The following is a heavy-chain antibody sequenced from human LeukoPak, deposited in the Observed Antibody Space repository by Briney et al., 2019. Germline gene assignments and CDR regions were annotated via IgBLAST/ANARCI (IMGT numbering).Heavy chain of an antibody. J-gene: IGHJ4*02. D-gene: IGHD5-18*01. CDR2: IKQDGSEK. CDR1: GFTFSSYW. CDR3: ARDGAYSYGYTFDY. V-gene: IGHV3-7*01. Sequence: PGGSLRLSCAASGFTFSSYWMSWVRQAPGKGLEWVANIKQDGSEKCYVDSVKGRFTISRDNAKNSLYLQMNSLRAEDTAVYYCARDGAYSYGYTFDYWGQGTLVTVSS.